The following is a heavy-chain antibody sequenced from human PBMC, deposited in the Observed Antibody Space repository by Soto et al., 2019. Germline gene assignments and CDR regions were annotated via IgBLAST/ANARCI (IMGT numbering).Heavy chain of an antibody. CDR3: ARGGYCSGGSCYSRLDH. D-gene: IGHD2-15*01. CDR1: GGSVSSGSYY. Sequence: SETLSLTCTVSGGSVSSGSYYWSWIRRPPGKGLEWIGYIYYSGSTSYNPSLKSRVTISVDTSNNEFSLKLSSVTAVDTAVYYCARGGYCSGGSCYSRLDHWGQGTLVTVSS. V-gene: IGHV4-61*01. CDR2: IYYSGST. J-gene: IGHJ5*02.